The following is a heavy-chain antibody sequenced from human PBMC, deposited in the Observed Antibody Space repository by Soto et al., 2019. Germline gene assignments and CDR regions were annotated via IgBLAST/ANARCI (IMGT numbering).Heavy chain of an antibody. CDR3: AKDIGTEGRQYYYYVMDV. Sequence: RLSFSASVLSVDDYSVHWVRQDPGKGLEWVSGISWNSGSIGYADSVKGRFTISRDNAKNSLYLQMNSLRAEDTALYYCAKDIGTEGRQYYYYVMDVWGQGTKVTVSS. V-gene: IGHV3-9*01. CDR2: ISWNSGSI. J-gene: IGHJ6*02. CDR1: VLSVDDYS.